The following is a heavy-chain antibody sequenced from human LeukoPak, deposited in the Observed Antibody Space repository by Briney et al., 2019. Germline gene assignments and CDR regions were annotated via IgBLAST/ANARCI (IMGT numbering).Heavy chain of an antibody. Sequence: AGSLRLSCAASRFTFSSYSMNWVRQAPGKVLEWVSSISSSSSYIYYADSVKGPFTISRDKAKNSLYMQMNSLRAEDTAVYYCVSLDVYNPYFDYWGQGTLVTVSS. J-gene: IGHJ4*02. CDR3: VSLDVYNPYFDY. CDR2: ISSSSSYI. CDR1: RFTFSSYS. D-gene: IGHD5-24*01. V-gene: IGHV3-21*01.